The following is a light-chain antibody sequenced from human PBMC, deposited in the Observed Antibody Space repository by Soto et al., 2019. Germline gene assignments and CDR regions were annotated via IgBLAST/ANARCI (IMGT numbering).Light chain of an antibody. V-gene: IGKV1-39*01. CDR1: QSISSY. J-gene: IGKJ1*01. CDR3: QHYNSYSEA. CDR2: AAS. Sequence: DIQMTQSPSSLSASVGDRVTITCRASQSISSYLNWYQHKPGKAPKLLIYAASSLQTGVPSRFSGSRSGTDFALTTSSLQTDDFATYYCQHYNSYSEAFGQGTKVDIK.